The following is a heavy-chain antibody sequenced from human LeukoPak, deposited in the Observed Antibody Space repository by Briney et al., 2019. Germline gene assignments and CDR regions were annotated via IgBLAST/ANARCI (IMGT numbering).Heavy chain of an antibody. D-gene: IGHD6-13*01. Sequence: GGSLRLSCAASGFTFSDYWMHWVRQAPGKGLVWVSRISSDGSRVTYADSVKGRFTISRDNAKNTLYLQMNSLRAEDTAVYFCARETPYSSSWTDFDYWGQGTLVTVSS. CDR2: ISSDGSRV. V-gene: IGHV3-74*01. CDR1: GFTFSDYW. CDR3: ARETPYSSSWTDFDY. J-gene: IGHJ4*02.